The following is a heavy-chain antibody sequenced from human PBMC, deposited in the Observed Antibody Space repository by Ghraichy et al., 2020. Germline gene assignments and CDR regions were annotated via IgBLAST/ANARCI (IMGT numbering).Heavy chain of an antibody. Sequence: ASVKVSCKASGYTFTSYGISWVRQAPGQGLEWMGWISAYNGNTNYAQKFQGRVTMTTDTSTSTAYMELRSLRSDDTAVYYCARDLRGNYDFWSGYYKVDYWGQGWLVTVSS. CDR3: ARDLRGNYDFWSGYYKVDY. CDR1: GYTFTSYG. V-gene: IGHV1-18*01. D-gene: IGHD3-3*01. J-gene: IGHJ4*02. CDR2: ISAYNGNT.